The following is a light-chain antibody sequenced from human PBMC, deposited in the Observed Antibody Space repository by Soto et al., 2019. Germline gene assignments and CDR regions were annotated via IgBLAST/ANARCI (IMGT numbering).Light chain of an antibody. J-gene: IGLJ1*01. CDR1: SSDVGGYNY. CDR3: SSYTSSGTDV. Sequence: QSALTQPASLSGSPGQSITISCTGTSSDVGGYNYVSWYQQHPGKAPKLMIYDVSNRPSGVSYRFSGSKSGNTASLTISGLQAEDEGDFYCSSYTSSGTDVFGTGTKVTVL. V-gene: IGLV2-14*03. CDR2: DVS.